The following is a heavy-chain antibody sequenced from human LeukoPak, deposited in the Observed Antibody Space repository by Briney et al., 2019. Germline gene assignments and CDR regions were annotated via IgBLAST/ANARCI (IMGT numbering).Heavy chain of an antibody. CDR2: IYNGDGT. CDR3: ASHGSITMVRGKRRYYYMDV. CDR1: GFTVSSNY. D-gene: IGHD3-10*01. Sequence: GGSLRLSCAASGFTVSSNYMSWVRQAPGKGLEWVSVIYNGDGTYYADSVKGRFTISRDNSKNTLYLQMNSLRAEDTAVYYCASHGSITMVRGKRRYYYMDVWGKGTTVTISS. J-gene: IGHJ6*03. V-gene: IGHV3-53*01.